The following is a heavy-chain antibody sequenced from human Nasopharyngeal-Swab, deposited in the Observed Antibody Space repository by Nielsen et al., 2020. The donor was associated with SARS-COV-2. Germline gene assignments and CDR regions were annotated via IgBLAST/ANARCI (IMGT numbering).Heavy chain of an antibody. CDR1: GGSISSSSYY. CDR3: ARHRYSSSWSWYFDY. Sequence: SETLSLTCTVSGGSISSSSYYWGWIRQPPGKGLEWIGSIYYSGSTYYNPSLKRRVTISVDTPKNQFSLKLSSVTAADTAVYYCARHRYSSSWSWYFDYWGQGALVTVSS. V-gene: IGHV4-39*01. J-gene: IGHJ4*02. CDR2: IYYSGST. D-gene: IGHD6-13*01.